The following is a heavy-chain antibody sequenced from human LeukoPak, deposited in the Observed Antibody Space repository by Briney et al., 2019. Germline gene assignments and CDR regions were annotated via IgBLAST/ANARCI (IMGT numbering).Heavy chain of an antibody. Sequence: GESLKISCKGSGYSFTSYWISWVRQMPGKGLEWMGRIDPSDSYTNYSPSFQGHVTISVDKSISTAYLQWSTLKASDTAMYYCARPGSLNWFDPWGQGTLVTVSS. D-gene: IGHD5/OR15-5a*01. CDR3: ARPGSLNWFDP. CDR2: IDPSDSYT. CDR1: GYSFTSYW. V-gene: IGHV5-10-1*01. J-gene: IGHJ5*02.